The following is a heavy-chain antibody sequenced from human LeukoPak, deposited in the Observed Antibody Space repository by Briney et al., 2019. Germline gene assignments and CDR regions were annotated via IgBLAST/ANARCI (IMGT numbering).Heavy chain of an antibody. V-gene: IGHV3-21*01. J-gene: IGHJ4*02. CDR2: ISDNSNYI. D-gene: IGHD2-2*01. CDR1: GFTFSSYS. CDR3: ANHFACGSTSCPPFDS. Sequence: GGSLRLSCAASGFTFSSYSMNWVRQAPGKGLEWVSSISDNSNYIYYSDSVEGRFTISRDNAKNSLYLQMNSLRVEDTAVYYCANHFACGSTSCPPFDSWGQGTLVTVSS.